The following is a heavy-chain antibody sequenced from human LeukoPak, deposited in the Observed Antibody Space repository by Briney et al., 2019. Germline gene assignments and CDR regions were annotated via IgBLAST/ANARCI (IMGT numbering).Heavy chain of an antibody. V-gene: IGHV1-69*13. CDR3: ARAISSGTPDIVATTIGDYFDY. Sequence: GTSVKVSCKASGGTFSSYTISWVRQAPGQGLEWMGGIIPIFGTANYAQKFQGRVTITADESTSTAYMELSSLRSEDTAVYYCARAISSGTPDIVATTIGDYFDYWGQGTLVTVSS. CDR1: GGTFSSYT. D-gene: IGHD5-12*01. CDR2: IIPIFGTA. J-gene: IGHJ4*02.